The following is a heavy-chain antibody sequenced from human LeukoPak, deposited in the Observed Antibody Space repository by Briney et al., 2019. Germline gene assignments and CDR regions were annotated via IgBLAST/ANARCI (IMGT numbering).Heavy chain of an antibody. Sequence: GGSLRLSCAVSGFNFDDYAMPWVRQAPGRGLEWVSGINWKTGNGIYADSVKGRFTISRDNAKNSLYLQMSSLRAEDTALYYCTRRAARWQFDLWGRGTLLTVSS. V-gene: IGHV3-9*01. CDR3: TRRAARWQFDL. CDR1: GFNFDDYA. J-gene: IGHJ2*01. CDR2: INWKTGNG. D-gene: IGHD5-24*01.